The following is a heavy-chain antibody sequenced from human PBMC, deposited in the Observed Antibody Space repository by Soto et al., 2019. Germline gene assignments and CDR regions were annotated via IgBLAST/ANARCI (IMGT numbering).Heavy chain of an antibody. CDR3: ARGVVVVVADTPVRWFDP. Sequence: QLQLQESGSGLVKPSQTLSLTCAVSGGSISSGGYSWSWIRQPPGKGLEWVGYIYHSGSTYYNPSLQRCVPLSVDRSNYQFSLKLSSVTAADTAVYYCARGVVVVVADTPVRWFDPWGQGTLITVSS. V-gene: IGHV4-30-2*01. D-gene: IGHD2-15*01. CDR1: GGSISSGGYS. CDR2: IYHSGST. J-gene: IGHJ5*02.